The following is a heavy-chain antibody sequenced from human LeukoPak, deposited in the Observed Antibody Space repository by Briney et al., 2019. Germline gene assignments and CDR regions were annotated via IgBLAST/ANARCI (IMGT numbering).Heavy chain of an antibody. J-gene: IGHJ3*02. CDR2: IYTSGST. D-gene: IGHD3-3*01. CDR3: ARVGGYDDAFDI. Sequence: SETLSLTCTVSGGSISSGSYYWSWIRQPAGKGLEWIGRIYTSGSTNYNPSLKSRVTISVDTSKNQFSLKLSSVTAADTAVYYCARVGGYDDAFDIWGQGTMVTVSS. CDR1: GGSISSGSYY. V-gene: IGHV4-61*02.